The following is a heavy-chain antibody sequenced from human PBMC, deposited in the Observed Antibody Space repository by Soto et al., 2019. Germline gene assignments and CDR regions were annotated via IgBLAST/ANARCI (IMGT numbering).Heavy chain of an antibody. J-gene: IGHJ5*02. CDR2: ISAYNGNT. Sequence: GASVKVSCKASGYTFTSYGISWVRQAPGQGLEWMGWISAYNGNTNYAQKLQGRVTMTTDTSTSTAYMGLRSLRSDDTAVYYCAREGSRANWNYLINWFDPWGQGTLVTVSS. CDR3: AREGSRANWNYLINWFDP. CDR1: GYTFTSYG. D-gene: IGHD1-7*01. V-gene: IGHV1-18*01.